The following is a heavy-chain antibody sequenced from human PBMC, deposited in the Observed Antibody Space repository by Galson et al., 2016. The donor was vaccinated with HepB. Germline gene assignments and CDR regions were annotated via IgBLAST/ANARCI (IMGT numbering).Heavy chain of an antibody. J-gene: IGHJ6*01. V-gene: IGHV3-33*01. Sequence: SLRLSCAASGFTFKNYAIHWVRQAPGKGLEWVAVIWYDGSNRFHADSVKGRFAMSRDNSKSKAYLEMNSLRAEDTAVYYCAREVGDCSSTSCSGKMDVWGPRDHGHRLL. CDR2: IWYDGSNR. CDR3: AREVGDCSSTSCSGKMDV. CDR1: GFTFKNYA. D-gene: IGHD2-2*01.